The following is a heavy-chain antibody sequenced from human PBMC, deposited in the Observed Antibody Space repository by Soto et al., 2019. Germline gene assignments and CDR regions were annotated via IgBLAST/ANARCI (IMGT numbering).Heavy chain of an antibody. J-gene: IGHJ4*02. V-gene: IGHV3-53*01. CDR2: IYSGGST. CDR3: AREIHDSSGYDY. Sequence: GGSLRLSCADSGFTVSSNYMSWVRQAPGKGLEWVSVIYSGGSTYYADSVKGRFTISRDNSKNTLYLQMNSLRAEDTAVYYCAREIHDSSGYDYWGQGTLVTVSS. D-gene: IGHD3-22*01. CDR1: GFTVSSNY.